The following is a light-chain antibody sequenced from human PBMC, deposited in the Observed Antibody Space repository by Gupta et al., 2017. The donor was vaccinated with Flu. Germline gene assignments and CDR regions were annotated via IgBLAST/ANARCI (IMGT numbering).Light chain of an antibody. Sequence: DIQMTQSPSTLSASVGDRVTITCRASQTISNWLAWYQQKPGEAPKLLIYKAFSLESGVPSRFSGSGSGTEFTLTISSLQPDDFATYYCQQYNNYPWTFGQGTKVEIK. CDR1: QTISNW. J-gene: IGKJ1*01. V-gene: IGKV1-5*03. CDR3: QQYNNYPWT. CDR2: KAF.